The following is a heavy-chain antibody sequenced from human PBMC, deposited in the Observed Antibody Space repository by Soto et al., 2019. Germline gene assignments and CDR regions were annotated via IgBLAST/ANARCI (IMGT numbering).Heavy chain of an antibody. Sequence: SETLSLTCTVSGGSISSYFWSWIRQPPGKGLEWIGYIYYSGSTNYNPSLKSRVTMSVDTSKNQFSLRLSSVTAADTAVYYCARDGHLGELPANYDYYYMDVWAKGTTVTVSS. J-gene: IGHJ6*03. D-gene: IGHD3-16*01. CDR2: IYYSGST. CDR3: ARDGHLGELPANYDYYYMDV. CDR1: GGSISSYF. V-gene: IGHV4-59*01.